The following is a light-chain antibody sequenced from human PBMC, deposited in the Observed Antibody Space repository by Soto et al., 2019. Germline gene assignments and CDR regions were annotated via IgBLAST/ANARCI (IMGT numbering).Light chain of an antibody. J-gene: IGKJ2*01. CDR2: KAS. Sequence: DIQMTQSPSTLSGSVGERVTITCRASQSINSWLAWFQKKPGKAPKLLIYKASSLQSGVPSRFSGSGSGTEFTLTISSLQPDDFATYYCQQYNTYSYTFGQGTKLEIK. CDR1: QSINSW. V-gene: IGKV1-5*03. CDR3: QQYNTYSYT.